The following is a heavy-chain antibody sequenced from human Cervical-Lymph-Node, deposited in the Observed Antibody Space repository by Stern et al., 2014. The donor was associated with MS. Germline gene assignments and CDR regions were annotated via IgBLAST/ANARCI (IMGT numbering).Heavy chain of an antibody. CDR1: GFTFSSYG. V-gene: IGHV3-30*03. Sequence: VQLVESGGAVVQPGRSLRLSCAASGFTFSSYGMHWVRQAPGKGLEVGTVISYDGNHKYYAASVKGRFTISRDNSKNTLHLQMNSVTPDDTAIYYCARDYEDTSMLFDHWGQGTLVTVSS. CDR3: ARDYEDTSMLFDH. CDR2: ISYDGNHK. D-gene: IGHD2-8*01. J-gene: IGHJ4*02.